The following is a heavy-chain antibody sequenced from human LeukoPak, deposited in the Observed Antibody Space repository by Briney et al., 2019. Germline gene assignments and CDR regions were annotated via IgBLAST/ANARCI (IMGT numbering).Heavy chain of an antibody. J-gene: IGHJ4*02. CDR1: GLTFSSSG. CDR2: INHDGTDT. V-gene: IGHV3-30*02. Sequence: GGSLRLSCTASGLTFSSSGMHWVRQAPGKGLDWVSLINHDGTDTYYAHSVKGRFTISRDNSQNTLYLQMNSLRGEDTAVYYCTNFDYWGQGTLVTVSS. CDR3: TNFDY.